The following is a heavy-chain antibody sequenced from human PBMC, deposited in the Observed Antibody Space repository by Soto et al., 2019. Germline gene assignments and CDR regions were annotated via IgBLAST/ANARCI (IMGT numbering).Heavy chain of an antibody. V-gene: IGHV4-31*03. CDR1: GASVSGDGSY. Sequence: SETLSLTCLVSGASVSGDGSYCSWTRQHPGKGLEFIGYIHNSGSTYSNPSLESRVAISIDTSKNQFSLRLNSVTAADTAVYYCARDLGSEQWFFDNWGQGILVTVSS. J-gene: IGHJ4*02. CDR2: IHNSGST. D-gene: IGHD6-19*01. CDR3: ARDLGSEQWFFDN.